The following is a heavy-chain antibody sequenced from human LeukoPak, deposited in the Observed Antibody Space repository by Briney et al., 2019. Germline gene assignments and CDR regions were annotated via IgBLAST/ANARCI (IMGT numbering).Heavy chain of an antibody. V-gene: IGHV2-5*01. CDR3: GHRRESFDYHGVDV. Sequence: SGPTLVQPTHTLTLTCTFSGLSLSTVGVGVVWIRQPPGKALEWLGVTYWNGDKRYNPSLASRLTITKDTSKNQEVLTLTNMDPVDTATYYCGHRRESFDYHGVDVWGQGTTVTVSS. CDR1: GLSLSTVGVG. CDR2: TYWNGDK. J-gene: IGHJ6*02. D-gene: IGHD2/OR15-2a*01.